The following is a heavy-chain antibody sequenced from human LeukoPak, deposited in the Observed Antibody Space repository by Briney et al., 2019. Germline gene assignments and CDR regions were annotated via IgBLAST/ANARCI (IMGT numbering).Heavy chain of an antibody. J-gene: IGHJ4*02. CDR2: ISGSGGDT. Sequence: GGSLRLSCAASGFTFSSYAMSWVRQAPGKGLEWVSAISGSGGDTYYADSVKGRFTISRDNSKNTLYLQMNSLRAEDTAVYYCARENYYDSSGYYSCFDYWGQGTLVTVSS. CDR3: ARENYYDSSGYYSCFDY. CDR1: GFTFSSYA. D-gene: IGHD3-22*01. V-gene: IGHV3-23*01.